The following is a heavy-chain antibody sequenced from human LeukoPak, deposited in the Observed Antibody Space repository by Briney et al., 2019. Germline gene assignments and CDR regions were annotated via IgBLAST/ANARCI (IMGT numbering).Heavy chain of an antibody. Sequence: SVKVSCKASGYTFTDYYMHWVRQAPGQGLEWMGWINTNNGGTNYAQNFQGRVTMTRDTSISTAYMELSRLRSDDTAVYYCARAGGTIFGVVIAASDYWGQGTLVTVSS. V-gene: IGHV1-2*02. CDR1: GYTFTDYY. D-gene: IGHD3-3*01. J-gene: IGHJ4*02. CDR3: ARAGGTIFGVVIAASDY. CDR2: INTNNGGT.